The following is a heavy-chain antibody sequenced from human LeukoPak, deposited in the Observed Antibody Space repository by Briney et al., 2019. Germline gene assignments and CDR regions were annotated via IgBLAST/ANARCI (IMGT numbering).Heavy chain of an antibody. CDR1: GFTFRTYE. D-gene: IGHD3-22*01. CDR3: AKDYYDSSGTRPNDFDY. V-gene: IGHV3-21*01. CDR2: ISSSSSYI. Sequence: PGGSLRLSCAASGFTFRTYEMNWVRQAPGKGLEWVSSISSSSSYIYYADSVKGRFTISRDNAKNSLYLQMNSLRAEDTAVYYCAKDYYDSSGTRPNDFDYWGQGTLVTVSS. J-gene: IGHJ4*02.